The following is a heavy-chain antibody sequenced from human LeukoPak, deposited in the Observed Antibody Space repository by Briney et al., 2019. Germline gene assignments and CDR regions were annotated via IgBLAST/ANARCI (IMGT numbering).Heavy chain of an antibody. CDR1: GGSISSYY. CDR2: ICYSGST. Sequence: SETLSLTCTVSGGSISSYYWSWIRQPPGKGLEWIGSICYSGSTYYNPSLKSRVTISVDTSKNQFSLKLSSVTAADTAVYYCARDRIVADLSALYYYYGMDVWGQGTTVTVSS. D-gene: IGHD2-15*01. CDR3: ARDRIVADLSALYYYYGMDV. J-gene: IGHJ6*02. V-gene: IGHV4-59*01.